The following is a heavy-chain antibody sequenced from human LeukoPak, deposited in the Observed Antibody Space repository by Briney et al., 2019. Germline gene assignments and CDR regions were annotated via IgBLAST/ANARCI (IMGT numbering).Heavy chain of an antibody. CDR3: TRDRGYSSGWYTDAFDI. J-gene: IGHJ3*02. Sequence: GESLRLSCTASGFTFGDYAMSWVRQAPGKGLEWVGFIRSKAYGGTTEYAASVKGRFTISRDDSKSIAYLQMNSLKTEDTAVYYCTRDRGYSSGWYTDAFDIWGQGTMVTSLQ. V-gene: IGHV3-49*04. CDR1: GFTFGDYA. D-gene: IGHD6-19*01. CDR2: IRSKAYGGTT.